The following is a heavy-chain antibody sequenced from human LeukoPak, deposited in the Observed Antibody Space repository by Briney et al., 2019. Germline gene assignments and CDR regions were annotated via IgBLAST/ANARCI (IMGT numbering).Heavy chain of an antibody. CDR1: GYTFTGYY. CDR2: INPNSGGT. CDR3: ARVFRNMFYFYMDV. V-gene: IGHV1-2*02. J-gene: IGHJ6*03. Sequence: ASVTVSCKASGYTFTGYYMHWVRQAPGQGLEWMGWINPNSGGTNFAQNFQGRVTMTRDTSISTAYMELRRLRSDDTAVYYCARVFRNMFYFYMDVWGKETTVTVS. D-gene: IGHD1-14*01.